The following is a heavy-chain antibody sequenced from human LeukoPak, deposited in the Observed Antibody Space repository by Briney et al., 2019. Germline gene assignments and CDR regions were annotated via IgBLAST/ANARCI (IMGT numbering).Heavy chain of an antibody. V-gene: IGHV4-30-4*01. J-gene: IGHJ5*02. D-gene: IGHD3-3*01. Sequence: SETLSLTCTASGGSISSGDYYWSWIRQPPGKGLEWIGYIYYSGSTYYNPSLKSRVTISVDTSKNQFSLKLSSVTAADTAVYYCARDRSGSDDFWSGPYNWFDPWGQGTLVTVSS. CDR3: ARDRSGSDDFWSGPYNWFDP. CDR2: IYYSGST. CDR1: GGSISSGDYY.